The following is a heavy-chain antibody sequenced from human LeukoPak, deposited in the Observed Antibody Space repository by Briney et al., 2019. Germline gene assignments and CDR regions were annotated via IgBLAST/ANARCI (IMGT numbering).Heavy chain of an antibody. CDR1: GFPLSRSA. D-gene: IGHD3-22*01. V-gene: IGHV3-23*01. Sequence: GGSLRLSCAASGFPLSRSAMSWVRQAPGKGLEWVSNISGSGSGGSTYYADSVKGRFTISRDNSKNTLYLQMHSLRAEDTAVYYCTTYDSSGYYFSHFDYWGQGTLVTVSS. CDR3: TTYDSSGYYFSHFDY. CDR2: ISGSGSGGST. J-gene: IGHJ4*02.